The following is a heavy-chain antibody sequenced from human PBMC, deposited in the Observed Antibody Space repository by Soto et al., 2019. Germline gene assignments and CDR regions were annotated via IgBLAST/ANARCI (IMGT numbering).Heavy chain of an antibody. D-gene: IGHD3-3*01. J-gene: IGHJ6*02. CDR1: GFTFSSYW. Sequence: GGSVRLSCAASGFTFSSYWMSWVRQAPGKGLEWVANIKQDGSEKYYVDSVKGRFTISRDNAKNSLYLQMNSLRAEDTAVYYCARDTDDFWIDEDYYGMDVWGQGTTVTVSS. CDR3: ARDTDDFWIDEDYYGMDV. V-gene: IGHV3-7*01. CDR2: IKQDGSEK.